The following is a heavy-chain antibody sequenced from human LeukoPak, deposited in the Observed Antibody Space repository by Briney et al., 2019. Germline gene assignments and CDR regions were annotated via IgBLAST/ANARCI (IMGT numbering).Heavy chain of an antibody. CDR1: GFTVSSNY. V-gene: IGHV3-66*01. J-gene: IGHJ4*02. Sequence: GGSLRLSCAASGFTVSSNYMSWVRQAPGKGLEWVSVIYSGGSTYYADSVKGRFTISRDNSKNTLYLQMNSLRAEDTAVYYCARAAYCSSTSCYESYFDYWGQGALVTVSS. CDR3: ARAAYCSSTSCYESYFDY. D-gene: IGHD2-2*01. CDR2: IYSGGST.